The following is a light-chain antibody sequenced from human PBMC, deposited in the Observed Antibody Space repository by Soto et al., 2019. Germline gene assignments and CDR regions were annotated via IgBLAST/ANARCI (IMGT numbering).Light chain of an antibody. V-gene: IGLV1-47*02. CDR2: RNN. J-gene: IGLJ1*01. Sequence: QSVLAQPPSASGTPGQRVSISCSGYSSSIGTNFVYWYQQLPGTAPKVLIHRNNQRPSGVPDRFSGSKSGTSASLAISGLRYEDEADYYCAAWDDNMSTYVFGSGTKVTVL. CDR1: SSSIGTNF. CDR3: AAWDDNMSTYV.